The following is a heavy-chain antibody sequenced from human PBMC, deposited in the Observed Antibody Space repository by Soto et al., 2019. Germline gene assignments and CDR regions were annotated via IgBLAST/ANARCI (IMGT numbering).Heavy chain of an antibody. CDR2: IYYSGST. Sequence: PSETLSLTCTVSGGSISSYYWSWIRQPPGKGLEWIGYIYYSGSTNYNPSLKSRVTISVDTSKNQFSLKLSSVTAADTAVYYCARAQGKYYVILTGFPTPKYYFDYWGLGTLVTVSS. CDR3: ARAQGKYYVILTGFPTPKYYFDY. J-gene: IGHJ4*02. D-gene: IGHD3-9*01. V-gene: IGHV4-59*01. CDR1: GGSISSYY.